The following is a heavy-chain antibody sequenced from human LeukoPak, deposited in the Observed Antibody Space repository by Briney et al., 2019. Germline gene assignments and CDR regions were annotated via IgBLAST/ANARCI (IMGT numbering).Heavy chain of an antibody. CDR3: ARLLGYYDSSGYPAYMDA. CDR2: IYYSGST. Sequence: PSETLSLTCTVSGDSVSSSSYYWGWIRQPPGKGLEWIGGIYYSGSTYYNPSLKSRVTISVDTSKNQSSLKLSSVTAADTAVYYCARLLGYYDSSGYPAYMDAWGKGTTVTVSS. CDR1: GDSVSSSSYY. J-gene: IGHJ6*03. V-gene: IGHV4-39*01. D-gene: IGHD3-22*01.